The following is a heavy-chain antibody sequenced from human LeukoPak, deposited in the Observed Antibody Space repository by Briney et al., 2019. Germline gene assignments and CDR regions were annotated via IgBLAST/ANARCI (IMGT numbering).Heavy chain of an antibody. D-gene: IGHD2-2*02. CDR3: ARGYCSSTSCYMAQGVFDY. J-gene: IGHJ4*02. Sequence: GGSLRPSCAASGFTFSSYSMNWVRQAPGKGLEWVSYISSSSSTIYYADSVKGRFTISRDNAKNSLYLQMNSLRAEDTAVYYCARGYCSSTSCYMAQGVFDYWGQGTLVTVSS. CDR1: GFTFSSYS. V-gene: IGHV3-48*04. CDR2: ISSSSSTI.